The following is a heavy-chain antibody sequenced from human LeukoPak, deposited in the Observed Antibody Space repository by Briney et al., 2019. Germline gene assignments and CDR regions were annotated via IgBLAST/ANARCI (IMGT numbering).Heavy chain of an antibody. D-gene: IGHD3-3*01. V-gene: IGHV1-3*01. J-gene: IGHJ4*02. Sequence: GASVKVSCKASGYTFTSYGISWVRQAPGQRLEWMGWINAGNGNTKYSQKFQGRVTITRDTSASTAYMELSSLRSEDTAVYYCARGYYDFWSGYYSPDYWGQGTLVTVSS. CDR3: ARGYYDFWSGYYSPDY. CDR1: GYTFTSYG. CDR2: INAGNGNT.